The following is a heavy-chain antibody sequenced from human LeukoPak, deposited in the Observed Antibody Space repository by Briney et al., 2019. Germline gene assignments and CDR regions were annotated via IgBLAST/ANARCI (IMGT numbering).Heavy chain of an antibody. V-gene: IGHV1-69*13. CDR2: IIPIFGTA. Sequence: ASVKVSCKASGGTFSSYPISWVRQAPGQGLEWMGGIIPIFGTANYAQKFQGRVTITADESTSTAYMELSSLRSEDTAVYYCARGLLWFGEAEYFQHWGQGTLVTVSS. J-gene: IGHJ1*01. CDR3: ARGLLWFGEAEYFQH. D-gene: IGHD3-10*01. CDR1: GGTFSSYP.